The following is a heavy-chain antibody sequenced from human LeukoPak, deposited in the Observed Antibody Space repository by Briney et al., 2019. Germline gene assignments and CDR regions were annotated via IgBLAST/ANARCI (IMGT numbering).Heavy chain of an antibody. CDR3: ARGRSLILTGYFPFDY. J-gene: IGHJ4*02. CDR1: GGSFRGYY. Sequence: SETLSLTCAVYGGSFRGYYWSWIRQPPGKGLEWIGEINHSGSTNYNPSLKSRVTISVAPSKNQFSLKLSSVTAADTAVYYCARGRSLILTGYFPFDYWGQGTLVTVSS. V-gene: IGHV4-34*01. CDR2: INHSGST. D-gene: IGHD3-9*01.